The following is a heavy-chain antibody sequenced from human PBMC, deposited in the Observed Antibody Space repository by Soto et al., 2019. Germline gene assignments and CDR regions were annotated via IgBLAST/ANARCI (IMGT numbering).Heavy chain of an antibody. CDR1: GYTFTSYG. Sequence: ASVKVSCKASGYTFTSYGISWVRQAPGQGLEWKGWISAYNGNTNYAQKLQGRVTMTTDTSTSTAYMVLRSLRSDDTAVYYCAIDVFAKRVIGFGVVTGDAFDIWGQGTMVTVSS. V-gene: IGHV1-18*01. CDR2: ISAYNGNT. D-gene: IGHD3-3*01. J-gene: IGHJ3*02. CDR3: AIDVFAKRVIGFGVVTGDAFDI.